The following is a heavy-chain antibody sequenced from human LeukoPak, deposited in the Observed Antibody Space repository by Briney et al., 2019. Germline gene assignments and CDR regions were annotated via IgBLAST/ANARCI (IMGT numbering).Heavy chain of an antibody. D-gene: IGHD3-3*01. Sequence: SETLSLTCAVYGGSFSGYYWSWIRQPPGKGLEWIGEINHSGSTNYSPSLKSRVTISVDTSKNQFSLKLSSVTAADTAVYYCARGKKQFWSGYYSSYYYYMDVWGKGTTVTVSS. CDR1: GGSFSGYY. CDR3: ARGKKQFWSGYYSSYYYYMDV. J-gene: IGHJ6*03. CDR2: INHSGST. V-gene: IGHV4-34*01.